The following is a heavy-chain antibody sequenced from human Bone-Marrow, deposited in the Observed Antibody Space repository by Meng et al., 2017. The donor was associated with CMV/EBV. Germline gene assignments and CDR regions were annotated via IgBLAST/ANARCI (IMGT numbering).Heavy chain of an antibody. D-gene: IGHD4/OR15-4a*01. J-gene: IGHJ6*02. CDR1: GFTFSSYE. CDR3: AKSLTYFHYHGMDV. V-gene: IGHV3-48*03. Sequence: GESLKISCAASGFTFSSYEMNWVRQAPGKGLEWVSYISSSGSTIYYADSVKGRFTISRDNAKNTLYLQMDSLRAEDTAVYYCAKSLTYFHYHGMDVWGQGTTVTVSS. CDR2: ISSSGSTI.